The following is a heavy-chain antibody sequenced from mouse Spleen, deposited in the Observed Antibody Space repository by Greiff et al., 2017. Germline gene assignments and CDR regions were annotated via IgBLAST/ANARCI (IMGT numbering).Heavy chain of an antibody. D-gene: IGHD1-1*01. CDR2: ISNLAYSI. J-gene: IGHJ4*01. CDR3: ARERGRVYFDY. V-gene: IGHV5-15*02. Sequence: VQLKESGGGLVQPGGSRKLSCAASGFTFSDYGMAWVRQAPGKGPEWVAFISNLAYSIYYADTVTGRFTISRENAKNTLYLEMSSLRSEDTAMYYCARERGRVYFDYWGQGTSVTVSS. CDR1: GFTFSDYG.